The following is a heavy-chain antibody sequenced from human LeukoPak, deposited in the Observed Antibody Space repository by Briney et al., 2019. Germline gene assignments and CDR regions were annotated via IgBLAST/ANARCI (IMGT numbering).Heavy chain of an antibody. V-gene: IGHV5-51*01. D-gene: IGHD3-10*01. J-gene: IGHJ4*02. Sequence: GESLKISCKGSGYSFTTHWIAWVRQMRGKGVEWMGIIYPGDSYTKYSPSFQGQVTISADKSVTTAYLQWSSLKASDTAIYYCARIAYGSIRHYFDYWGQGNPVTVSS. CDR2: IYPGDSYT. CDR3: ARIAYGSIRHYFDY. CDR1: GYSFTTHW.